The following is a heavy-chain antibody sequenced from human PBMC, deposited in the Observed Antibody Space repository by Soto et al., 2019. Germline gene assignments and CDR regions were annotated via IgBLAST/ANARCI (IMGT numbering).Heavy chain of an antibody. V-gene: IGHV3-33*01. J-gene: IGHJ6*02. CDR3: ARGEGYDILTGYYLWGGHYYYGMDV. D-gene: IGHD3-9*01. Sequence: QVQLVESGGGVVQPGRSLRLSCAASGFTFSSYGMHWVRQAPGKGLEWVAVIWYDGSNKYYADSVKGRFTISRDNSKNTLYLQMNSLRAEDTAVYYCARGEGYDILTGYYLWGGHYYYGMDVWGQGTTVTVSS. CDR1: GFTFSSYG. CDR2: IWYDGSNK.